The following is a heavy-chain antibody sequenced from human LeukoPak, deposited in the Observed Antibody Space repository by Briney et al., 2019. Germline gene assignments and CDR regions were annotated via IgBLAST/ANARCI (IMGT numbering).Heavy chain of an antibody. J-gene: IGHJ4*02. CDR3: ARSVDVDY. D-gene: IGHD5-24*01. CDR2: ISSSSSTI. Sequence: PGGSLRLSCAASGFTLDNYYMSWVRQAPGKGLECVSCISSSSSTIYYADSVKGRFTISRDKAKNSLYLQMNALRAEDTAVYYCARSVDVDYWGQGILATVSP. V-gene: IGHV3-48*01. CDR1: GFTLDNYY.